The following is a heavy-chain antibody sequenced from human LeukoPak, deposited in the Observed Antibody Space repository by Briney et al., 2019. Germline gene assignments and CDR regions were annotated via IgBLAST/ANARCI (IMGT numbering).Heavy chain of an antibody. CDR3: ARGSSSGWYGYYYGMDV. J-gene: IGHJ6*02. CDR1: GYSFTSYW. CDR2: IYPGDSDT. V-gene: IGHV5-51*01. D-gene: IGHD6-19*01. Sequence: PGESLKISCKGFGYSFTSYWIGWVRQMPGKGLESMGIIYPGDSDTRYSPSFQGQVTISVDKSISTAYLQWSSLKASDTAMYYCARGSSSGWYGYYYGMDVWGQGTTVTVSS.